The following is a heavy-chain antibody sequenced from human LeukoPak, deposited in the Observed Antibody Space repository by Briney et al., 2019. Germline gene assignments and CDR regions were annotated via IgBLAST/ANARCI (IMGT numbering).Heavy chain of an antibody. J-gene: IGHJ4*02. CDR3: TRDFDFSSAI. Sequence: GGSLRLSCAASGFTFSSYWMNWVRQAPGKGLVWVSRIASDGSSTTYADSVKGRFTTSRDNAKNTLFLQMNSLRAEDTAVYYCTRDFDFSSAIWGQGTLVTVSS. V-gene: IGHV3-74*01. D-gene: IGHD3-3*01. CDR1: GFTFSSYW. CDR2: IASDGSST.